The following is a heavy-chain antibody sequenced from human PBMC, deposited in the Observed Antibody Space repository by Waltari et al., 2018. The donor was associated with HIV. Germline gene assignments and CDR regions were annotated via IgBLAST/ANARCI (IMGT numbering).Heavy chain of an antibody. CDR2: TYYTSKWNY. V-gene: IGHV6-1*02. CDR1: GASVPDRYVH. CDR3: ARQRDYKLTY. Sequence: QVQLRQSGSGLLKPSQTLSHPCAISGASVPDRYVHWHWIRQSPSRGLEWLGRTYYTSKWNYDYAISLKSRMTMNADTSRNQVSLQVSAVTPEDTAVYFCARQRDYKLTYWGQGILVTVSS. J-gene: IGHJ4*02. D-gene: IGHD4-17*01.